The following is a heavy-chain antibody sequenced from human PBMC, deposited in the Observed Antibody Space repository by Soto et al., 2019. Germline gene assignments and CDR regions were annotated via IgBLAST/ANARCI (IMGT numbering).Heavy chain of an antibody. V-gene: IGHV3-11*06. CDR2: ISGSSSDT. J-gene: IGHJ6*02. CDR3: VKEAWLADV. CDR1: GFSFSDNY. Sequence: QVQLVESGGGLVKPGGSLRLSCAASGFSFSDNYMNWIRQAPGKGLEWLSYISGSSSDTNYADSVKGRFTISRDNAKNSLYLQMNSLRVEHTAVYYCVKEAWLADVWGQGTTVIVSS. D-gene: IGHD5-12*01.